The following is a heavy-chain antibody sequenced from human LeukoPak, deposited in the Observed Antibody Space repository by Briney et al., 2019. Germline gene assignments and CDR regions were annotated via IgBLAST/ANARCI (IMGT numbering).Heavy chain of an antibody. Sequence: PSETLSLTCTVSGGSISSYYWSRIRQPPGKGLEWIGYIYYSGSTNYNPSLKSRVTISVDTSKNQFSLKLSSVTAADTAVYYCARGSVRGVTSRYRAKYYFDYWGQGTLVTVSS. D-gene: IGHD3-10*01. CDR2: IYYSGST. CDR3: ARGSVRGVTSRYRAKYYFDY. V-gene: IGHV4-59*01. J-gene: IGHJ4*02. CDR1: GGSISSYY.